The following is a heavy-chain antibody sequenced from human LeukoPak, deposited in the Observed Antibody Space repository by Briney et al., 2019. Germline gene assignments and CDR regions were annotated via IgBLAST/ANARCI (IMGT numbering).Heavy chain of an antibody. CDR3: ARDLVGSHTSYSSGAWDY. CDR2: IIPIFDTA. CDR1: GGTFSNYA. V-gene: IGHV1-69*13. Sequence: SVKVSCKASGGTFSNYAISWVRQAPGQGLEWMGGIIPIFDTADYAQKFQGRLTITADESTSTAYMELRSLRADDTAVYYCARDLVGSHTSYSSGAWDYWGQGTLVTVSS. J-gene: IGHJ4*02. D-gene: IGHD3-9*01.